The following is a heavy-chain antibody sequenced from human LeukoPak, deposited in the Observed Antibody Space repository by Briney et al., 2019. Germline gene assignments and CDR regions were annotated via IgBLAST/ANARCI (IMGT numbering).Heavy chain of an antibody. Sequence: PGGSLRLSCAASGFTFSSYWMSWVRQAPGKGLEWVANIKQDGSEKYYVDSVKGRFTISRDNAKNSLYLQMNSLRAEDTAVYYCARGYKLXLAGSXXXFDYWGQGTLVTVSS. J-gene: IGHJ4*02. V-gene: IGHV3-7*01. CDR2: IKQDGSEK. CDR1: GFTFSSYW. CDR3: ARGYKLXLAGSXXXFDY. D-gene: IGHD5-18*01.